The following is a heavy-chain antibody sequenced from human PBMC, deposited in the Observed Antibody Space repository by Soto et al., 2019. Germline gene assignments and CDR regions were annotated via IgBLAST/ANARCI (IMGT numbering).Heavy chain of an antibody. CDR3: ARGSVRDIMTGYKFDY. V-gene: IGHV1-8*01. CDR1: GYTFTSYD. J-gene: IGHJ4*02. D-gene: IGHD3-9*01. CDR2: MNPNSGNT. Sequence: QVQLVQSGAEVKKPGASVKVSCKASGYTFTSYDINWVRQATGQGLEWMGWMNPNSGNTGYAQKFQGRVTLTRNTSIGTAHMELSSLRSEDTAVYYCARGSVRDIMTGYKFDYWGQGTLVTVSS.